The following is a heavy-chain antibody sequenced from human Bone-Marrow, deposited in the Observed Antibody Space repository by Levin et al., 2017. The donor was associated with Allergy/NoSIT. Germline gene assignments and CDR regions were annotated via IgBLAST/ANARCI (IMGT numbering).Heavy chain of an antibody. J-gene: IGHJ6*02. Sequence: GGSLRLSCAASGFTFSTYAMSWVRQAPGKGLEWVSSISKTGINTHYADSVKGRFIISRDNSKNTLYLQMNSLRAEDTAIYFCAKDALIPMARGFYPYHGMDVWGQGTTVTVSS. CDR3: AKDALIPMARGFYPYHGMDV. CDR2: ISKTGINT. V-gene: IGHV3-23*01. CDR1: GFTFSTYA. D-gene: IGHD3-16*01.